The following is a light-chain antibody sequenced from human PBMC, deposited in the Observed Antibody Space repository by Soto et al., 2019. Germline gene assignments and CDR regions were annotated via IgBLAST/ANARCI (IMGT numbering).Light chain of an antibody. V-gene: IGKV3-20*01. Sequence: EIVLMQSPGTLSLSPGERATLFCRASQSMKRRYLAWYQQKPGQAPRVLIYAASNRATGIPDRFSGSGSGTDFSLTISRLEPADFAVYYCHQYDNTPQTFGQGTKVDIK. CDR2: AAS. J-gene: IGKJ2*01. CDR3: HQYDNTPQT. CDR1: QSMKRRY.